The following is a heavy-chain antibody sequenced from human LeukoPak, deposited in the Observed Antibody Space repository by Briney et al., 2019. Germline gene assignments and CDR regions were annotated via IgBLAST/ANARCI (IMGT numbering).Heavy chain of an antibody. CDR3: AREPVDTAMVTPFDY. D-gene: IGHD5-18*01. J-gene: IGHJ4*02. V-gene: IGHV3-21*01. CDR1: GFTFSSYA. CDR2: ISSSSSYI. Sequence: PGGSLRLSCAASGFTFSSYAVYWVRQAPGKGLEWVSSISSSSSYIYYADSVKGRFTISRDNAKNSLYLQMNSLRAEDTAVYYCAREPVDTAMVTPFDYWGQGTLVTVSS.